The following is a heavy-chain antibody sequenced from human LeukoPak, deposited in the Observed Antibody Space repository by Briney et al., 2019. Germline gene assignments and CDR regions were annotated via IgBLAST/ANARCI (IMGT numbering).Heavy chain of an antibody. CDR2: INHSGST. CDR3: ARRPFYYYDSSGYYPRGRAFDI. CDR1: GGSFSGYY. V-gene: IGHV4-34*01. J-gene: IGHJ3*02. D-gene: IGHD3-22*01. Sequence: SETLSLTCAVYGGSFSGYYWSWIRQPPGKGLEWIGEINHSGSTNYNPSLKSRVTISVDTSKNQFSLKLSSVTAADTAVYYCARRPFYYYDSSGYYPRGRAFDIWGQGTMVTVSS.